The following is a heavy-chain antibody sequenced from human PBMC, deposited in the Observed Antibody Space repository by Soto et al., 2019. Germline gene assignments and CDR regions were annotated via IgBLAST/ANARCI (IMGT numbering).Heavy chain of an antibody. D-gene: IGHD3-10*01. CDR1: GGSFSGYY. CDR2: INHSGST. J-gene: IGHJ5*02. CDR3: VRDRYSSSGWFDP. V-gene: IGHV4-34*01. Sequence: SETLSLTCAVYGGSFSGYYWSWIRQPPGKGLEWIGEINHSGSTNYIPSLKSRVTISVDTSKNQFSLQLKSVTPEDTAVYYCVRDRYSSSGWFDPWGQGTPVTVSS.